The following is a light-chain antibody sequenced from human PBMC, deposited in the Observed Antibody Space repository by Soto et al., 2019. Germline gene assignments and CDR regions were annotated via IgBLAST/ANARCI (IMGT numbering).Light chain of an antibody. J-gene: IGKJ4*01. V-gene: IGKV3-11*01. CDR3: QQRSDWPSP. CDR1: QSVGTY. CDR2: DSS. Sequence: EIVLTQSPATLSLSPGERATLSCRASQSVGTYFAWYQQKPGQAPRLLIYDSSNRATGIPARFSGSGSGTDFPLTISSLGPEDFEVYYGQQRSDWPSPFGGGTKVEIK.